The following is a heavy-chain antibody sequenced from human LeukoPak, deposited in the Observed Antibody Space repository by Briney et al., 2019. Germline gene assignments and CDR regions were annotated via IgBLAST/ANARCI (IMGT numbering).Heavy chain of an antibody. V-gene: IGHV4-39*01. Sequence: SETLSLTCTVSGGSISSSSYYWGWIRQPPGKGLEWIGSIYYSGSPYYNPSLKSRVTISVDTSKNQFSLKLSSVTAADTAVYYCARHLPYSSSGHDAFDIWGQGTMVTVSS. CDR1: GGSISSSSYY. D-gene: IGHD6-6*01. CDR3: ARHLPYSSSGHDAFDI. CDR2: IYYSGSP. J-gene: IGHJ3*02.